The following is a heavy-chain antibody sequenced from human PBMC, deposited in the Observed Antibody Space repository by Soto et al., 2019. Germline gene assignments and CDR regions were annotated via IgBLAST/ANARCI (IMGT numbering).Heavy chain of an antibody. J-gene: IGHJ4*02. CDR2: ISAYNGNT. V-gene: IGHV1-18*04. CDR1: GYTFTSYG. Sequence: ASVKVSCKASGYTFTSYGISCVRQAPGQGLEWMGWISAYNGNTNYAQKLQGRVTMTTDTSTSTAYMELRSLRSDDTAVYYCARGDLPWALHRPFDYWGQGTLVTVSS. CDR3: ARGDLPWALHRPFDY. D-gene: IGHD3-16*01.